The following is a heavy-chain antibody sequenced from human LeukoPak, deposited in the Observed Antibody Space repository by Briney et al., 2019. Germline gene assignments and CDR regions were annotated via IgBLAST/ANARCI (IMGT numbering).Heavy chain of an antibody. CDR1: GGSISSYY. CDR2: IYYSGST. D-gene: IGHD3-10*01. CDR3: ARRRCYYGSGSYSCWFDP. Sequence: SETLSLTCTVSGGSISSYYWSWIRQPPGKGLEWIGYIYYSGSTNYNPSLKSRVTISVDTSKNQFSLKLSSVTAADTAVYYCARRRCYYGSGSYSCWFDPWGQGTLVTVSS. J-gene: IGHJ5*02. V-gene: IGHV4-59*12.